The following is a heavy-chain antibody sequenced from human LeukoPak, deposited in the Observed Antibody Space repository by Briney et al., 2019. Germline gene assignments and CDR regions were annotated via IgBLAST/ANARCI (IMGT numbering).Heavy chain of an antibody. V-gene: IGHV1-18*01. D-gene: IGHD3-10*01. Sequence: ASVKVSCKASGYTFTSYGISWVRQAPGQGLEWMGWISAYNGNTNYAQKLQGRVTMTTDTSTSTAYMELRSLRSDDTAVYYCARVSPRITMVRGVIAPLPPDCWGQGTLVTVSS. J-gene: IGHJ4*02. CDR3: ARVSPRITMVRGVIAPLPPDC. CDR2: ISAYNGNT. CDR1: GYTFTSYG.